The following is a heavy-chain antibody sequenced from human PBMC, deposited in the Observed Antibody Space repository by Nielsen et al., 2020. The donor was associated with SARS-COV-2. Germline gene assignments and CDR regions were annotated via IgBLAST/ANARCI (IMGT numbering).Heavy chain of an antibody. Sequence: GESLKISCAASGFTFSSYSMNWVRQAPGKGLEWVSYISSSGSTIYYADSVKGRFTISRDNAKNSLYLQMNSLRAEDTAVYYCARLGIRSLGAQGYWGQGTLVTVSS. CDR2: ISSSGSTI. CDR3: ARLGIRSLGAQGY. D-gene: IGHD3-3*01. CDR1: GFTFSSYS. J-gene: IGHJ4*02. V-gene: IGHV3-48*04.